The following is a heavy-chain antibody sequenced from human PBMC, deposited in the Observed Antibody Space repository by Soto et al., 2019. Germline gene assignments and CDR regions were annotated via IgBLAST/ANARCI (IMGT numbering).Heavy chain of an antibody. D-gene: IGHD3-22*01. Sequence: GGSLRLSCAASGFTFSSYTMNWVRQAPGKGLEWVSSISISSSYIYYADSVKGRFTISRDNAKNSLYLQMNSLRAEDTAVYYLARDVTSSGYYYWNPRGFDPWGQGTLFNVS. CDR1: GFTFSSYT. CDR3: ARDVTSSGYYYWNPRGFDP. CDR2: ISISSSYI. V-gene: IGHV3-21*01. J-gene: IGHJ5*02.